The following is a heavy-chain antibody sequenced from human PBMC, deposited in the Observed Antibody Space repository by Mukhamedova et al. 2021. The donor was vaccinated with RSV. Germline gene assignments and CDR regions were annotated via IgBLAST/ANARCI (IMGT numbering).Heavy chain of an antibody. CDR3: ARDAVGAAGTFEY. D-gene: IGHD6-19*01. V-gene: IGHV1-18*01. CDR2: TSAYTANT. Sequence: VRQAPGQGLEWMGRTSAYTANTHYAQEFEDRVTMTTDTSTNTAYMELTSLTSDDTAVYFCARDAVGAAGTFEYWGQGTLVIVSS. J-gene: IGHJ4*02.